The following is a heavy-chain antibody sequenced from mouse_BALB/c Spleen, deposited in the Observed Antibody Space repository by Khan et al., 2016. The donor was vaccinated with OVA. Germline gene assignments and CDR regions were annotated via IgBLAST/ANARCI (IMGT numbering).Heavy chain of an antibody. CDR1: GYTFSDFL. CDR2: IYPGSGYI. CDR3: ARAGYGGFAH. V-gene: IGHV1-77*01. Sequence: QVQLKQSGPELVKPGASVMMSCKASGYTFSDFLISWLKQRPGQGLEWIGEIYPGSGYIYYNENFKGKATLTSDKSSNTAYMQLSSLTSEDSAVYFCARAGYGGFAHWGQGTLVTVSA. D-gene: IGHD3-2*02. J-gene: IGHJ3*01.